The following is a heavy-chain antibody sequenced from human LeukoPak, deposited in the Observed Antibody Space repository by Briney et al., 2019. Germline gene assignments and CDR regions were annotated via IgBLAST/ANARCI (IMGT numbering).Heavy chain of an antibody. J-gene: IGHJ4*02. CDR3: ARRDDTLTGYCFDY. V-gene: IGHV4-39*01. D-gene: IGHD3-9*01. CDR2: IYYSGST. CDR1: GGSISSSSYY. Sequence: SETLSLTCTVSGGSISSSSYYWGWIRQPPGKGLEWLGSIYYSGSTYYNPSLKSRVTISVNTSKNQFSLKLSSVTAADTALYYCARRDDTLTGYCFDYWGQGTLVTVSS.